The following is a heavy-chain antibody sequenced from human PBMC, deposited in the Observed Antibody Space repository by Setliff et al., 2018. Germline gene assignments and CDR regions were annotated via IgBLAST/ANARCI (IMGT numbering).Heavy chain of an antibody. CDR1: GFTFSDYY. V-gene: IGHV3-11*04. CDR2: ISGSGYTI. J-gene: IGHJ4*02. D-gene: IGHD3-22*01. Sequence: PGGSLRLSCAASGFTFSDYYMSWIRQAPGKGLEWVSYISGSGYTIYYADSVKGRFTISRDNAKNSLYLQMNSLRGEDTAVYYCARDLPFYYYDSSGYYWGQGTMVTVSS. CDR3: ARDLPFYYYDSSGYY.